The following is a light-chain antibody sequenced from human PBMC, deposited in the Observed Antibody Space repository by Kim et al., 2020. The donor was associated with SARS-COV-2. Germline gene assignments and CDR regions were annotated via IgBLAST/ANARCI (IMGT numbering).Light chain of an antibody. V-gene: IGKV1-8*01. CDR2: AAS. J-gene: IGKJ1*01. Sequence: ASTGDRVTITCRASQGISSYLAWYQQKPGKAPKLLIYAASTLQSGVPSRFSGSESGTDFTLTISCLQSEDFATYYCQQYYSYPATFGQGTKVDIK. CDR3: QQYYSYPAT. CDR1: QGISSY.